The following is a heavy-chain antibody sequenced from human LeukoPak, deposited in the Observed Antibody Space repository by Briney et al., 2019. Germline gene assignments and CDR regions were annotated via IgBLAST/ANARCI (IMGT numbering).Heavy chain of an antibody. D-gene: IGHD1-7*01. CDR2: IKEDGSDK. CDR3: GREVPGGTTSLDC. CDR1: GFTFSSYW. J-gene: IGHJ4*02. Sequence: GGSLRLSCAASGFTFSSYWMGWIRQAPGKGLEWVANIKEDGSDKNYVDSVRGRFTISRDNAKNALYLQMNSLRAEDTAVYYCGREVPGGTTSLDCWGQGTVVTVSP. V-gene: IGHV3-7*04.